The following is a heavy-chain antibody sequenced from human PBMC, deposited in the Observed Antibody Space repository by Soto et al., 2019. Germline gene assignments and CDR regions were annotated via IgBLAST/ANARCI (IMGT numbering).Heavy chain of an antibody. CDR1: GFTFSSYW. Sequence: PGGSLSLSCAASGFTFSSYWMHGVRQAPGKGLVWVSRINSDGSSTSYADSVKGRFTISRDNAKNTLYLQMNSLRAEDTAVYYCARDGHNWNYLPAFDIWGQGTMVTVSS. J-gene: IGHJ3*02. CDR2: INSDGSST. CDR3: ARDGHNWNYLPAFDI. V-gene: IGHV3-74*01. D-gene: IGHD1-7*01.